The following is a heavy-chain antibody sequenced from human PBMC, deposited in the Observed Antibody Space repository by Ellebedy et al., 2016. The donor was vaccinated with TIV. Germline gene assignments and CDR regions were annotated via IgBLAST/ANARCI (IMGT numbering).Heavy chain of an antibody. CDR2: IDHSEST. CDR3: ARGGASSKYFDF. Sequence: MPSETLSLTCAVSGASISNTNWWRWVRHLPGKGLEWIGEIDHSESTNYNPSLKSRVTISVDKSKNQFSLKLNSVTAADTAVYYCARGGASSKYFDFWGQGTLVTVSS. V-gene: IGHV4-4*02. J-gene: IGHJ4*02. CDR1: GASISNTNW.